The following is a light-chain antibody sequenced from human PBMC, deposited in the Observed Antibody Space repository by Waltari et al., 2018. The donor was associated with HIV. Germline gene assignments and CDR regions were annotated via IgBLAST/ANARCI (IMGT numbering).Light chain of an antibody. J-gene: IGLJ2*01. Sequence: QSALTQPASVSGSPGPSVTISSTATASDFGPPTSVSWYQQHPANVPKVVIYRVTSRPSGVPPRFSGSKSGNTASLTISGLRAEDEALYYCSTHTGNDTLAFGGGTKLTVL. V-gene: IGLV2-14*03. CDR3: STHTGNDTLA. CDR1: ASDFGPPTS. CDR2: RVT.